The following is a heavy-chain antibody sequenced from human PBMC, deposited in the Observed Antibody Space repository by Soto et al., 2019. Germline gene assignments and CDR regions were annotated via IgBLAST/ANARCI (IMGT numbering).Heavy chain of an antibody. CDR2: IYYSGST. D-gene: IGHD1-26*01. Sequence: QVQLQESGPGLVKPSETLSLTCTVSGGSISSYYWSWIRQPPGKGLEWIGYIYYSGSTNYNPSLKSRVTISVDTSKNQFSLKLSSVTAADTAVYYCARVGGEWELQRDAFDIWGQGTMVTVSS. CDR3: ARVGGEWELQRDAFDI. CDR1: GGSISSYY. V-gene: IGHV4-59*01. J-gene: IGHJ3*02.